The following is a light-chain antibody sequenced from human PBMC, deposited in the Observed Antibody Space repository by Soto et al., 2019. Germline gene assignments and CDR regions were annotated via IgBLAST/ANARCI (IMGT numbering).Light chain of an antibody. CDR3: QQTYSTLSIT. J-gene: IGKJ5*01. Sequence: DIQMTQSPSSLSASVGDRVTITCRASESIARHVNWYQQKPGKAPKLLIYAASSLQNGVPSRFRGGGSGTDFTLTINNLQPEDFATYYCQQTYSTLSITFGQGTRLEIK. CDR1: ESIARH. CDR2: AAS. V-gene: IGKV1-39*01.